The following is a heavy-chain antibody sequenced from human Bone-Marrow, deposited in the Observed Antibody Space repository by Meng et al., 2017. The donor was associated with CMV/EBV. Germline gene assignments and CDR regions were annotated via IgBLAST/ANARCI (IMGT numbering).Heavy chain of an antibody. CDR3: TRYYYGSGSYYCY. Sequence: AASGFIFSNYAMTWVRQAPGKGLEWVSVIIDSGGTTFYADSVKGRFTVSRDNSKNTLYLQMNSLRAEDTAVYYCTRYYYGSGSYYCYWGQGTLVTVSS. V-gene: IGHV3-23*01. CDR2: IIDSGGTT. D-gene: IGHD3-10*01. J-gene: IGHJ4*02. CDR1: GFIFSNYA.